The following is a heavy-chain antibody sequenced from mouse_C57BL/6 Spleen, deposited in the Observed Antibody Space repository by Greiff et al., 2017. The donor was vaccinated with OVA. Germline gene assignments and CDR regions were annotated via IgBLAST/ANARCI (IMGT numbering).Heavy chain of an antibody. Sequence: VQLQQPGAELVKPGASVKMSCKASGYTFTSYWITWVKQRPGQGLEWIGDIYPGSGSTNYNEKFKSKATLTVDTSSSTAYMQLSSLTSEDSAVYYGARSPIHGSSRFYWGQGTTLTVSS. CDR3: ARSPIHGSSRFY. CDR2: IYPGSGST. CDR1: GYTFTSYW. J-gene: IGHJ2*01. D-gene: IGHD1-1*01. V-gene: IGHV1-55*01.